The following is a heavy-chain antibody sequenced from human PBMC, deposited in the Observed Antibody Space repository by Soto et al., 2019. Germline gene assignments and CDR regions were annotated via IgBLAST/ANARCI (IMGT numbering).Heavy chain of an antibody. J-gene: IGHJ4*02. CDR3: ARRSSSWYFDY. D-gene: IGHD6-13*01. Sequence: EVQLLESGGGLVQPGVSVRLPCTPCSFTFNIYPKHGLRQAPGRGLEWVSVISGSDGSTYYADSVKGRFTISRDNSKNTLNLQMNSLRAEDTAVYYCARRSSSWYFDYWGQGTLVTVSS. V-gene: IGHV3-23*01. CDR1: SFTFNIYP. CDR2: ISGSDGST.